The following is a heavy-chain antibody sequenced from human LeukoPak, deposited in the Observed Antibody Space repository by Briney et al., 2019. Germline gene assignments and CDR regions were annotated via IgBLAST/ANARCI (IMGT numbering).Heavy chain of an antibody. D-gene: IGHD6-19*01. J-gene: IGHJ5*02. CDR3: ARLQGVAGTEWFDP. CDR2: MNPNSGNT. CDR1: GYTFTSYD. Sequence: GASVKVSCKASGYTFTSYDINWVRQATGQGLEWMGWMNPNSGNTGYAQKFQGRVTMTRNTYISTAYMELSSLRSEDTAVYCCARLQGVAGTEWFDPWGQGTLVTVSS. V-gene: IGHV1-8*01.